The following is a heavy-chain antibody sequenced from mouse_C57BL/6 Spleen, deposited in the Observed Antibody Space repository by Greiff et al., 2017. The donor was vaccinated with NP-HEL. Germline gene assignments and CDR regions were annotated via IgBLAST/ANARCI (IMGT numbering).Heavy chain of an antibody. CDR2: IYPGDGDT. D-gene: IGHD1-1*01. V-gene: IGHV1-80*01. CDR1: GYAFSSYW. CDR3: ARSTTTVRNFDV. Sequence: QVQLQQSGAELVKPGASVKISCKASGYAFSSYWMNWVKQRPGKGLEWIGQIYPGDGDTNYNGKFKGKATLTADKSSSTAYMQLSSLTSEDSAVYFCARSTTTVRNFDVWGTGTTVTVSS. J-gene: IGHJ1*03.